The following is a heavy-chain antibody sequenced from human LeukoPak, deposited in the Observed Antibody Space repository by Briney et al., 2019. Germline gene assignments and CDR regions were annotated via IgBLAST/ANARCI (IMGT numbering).Heavy chain of an antibody. CDR1: GGSISSSNW. CDR2: IYHSGST. V-gene: IGHV4-4*02. CDR3: ARDRLELNFLNYYYYMDV. J-gene: IGHJ6*03. D-gene: IGHD1-7*01. Sequence: SGTLSLTCAVSGGSISSSNWWSWVRQPPGKGLEWIGEIYHSGSTNYNPSLESRVTISVDKSKNQFSLKLSSVTAADTAVYYCARDRLELNFLNYYYYMDVWGKGTTVTVSS.